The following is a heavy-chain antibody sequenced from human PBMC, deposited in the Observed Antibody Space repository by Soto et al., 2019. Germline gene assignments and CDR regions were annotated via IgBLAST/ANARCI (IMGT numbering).Heavy chain of an antibody. J-gene: IGHJ5*02. CDR2: IIPIFSKT. D-gene: IGHD2-15*01. V-gene: IGHV1-69*01. Sequence: QVQLVQSGAEVKEPGTSVKVSCKASGGTFSTSSFVWVRQGPGQGLEWMGGIIPIFSKTNVAQKFQGRVTFTADESTRTAYMELSILRSEDTAIYYCARDVVRSSGGDAWGQGNLVTVSS. CDR3: ARDVVRSSGGDA. CDR1: GGTFSTSS.